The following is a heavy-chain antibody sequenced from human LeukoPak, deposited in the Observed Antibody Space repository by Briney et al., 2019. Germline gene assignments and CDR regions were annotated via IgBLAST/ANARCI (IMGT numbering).Heavy chain of an antibody. V-gene: IGHV3-23*01. J-gene: IGHJ4*02. CDR2: ISGSGGST. Sequence: AGSLRLSCAASGFTFSSYAMSWVRQAPGKGLEWVSAISGSGGSTYYADSVKGRFTISRDNSKNTLYLQMNSLRAEDAAVYYCAKDTMVRGVYFDYWGQGTLVTVSS. D-gene: IGHD3-10*01. CDR1: GFTFSSYA. CDR3: AKDTMVRGVYFDY.